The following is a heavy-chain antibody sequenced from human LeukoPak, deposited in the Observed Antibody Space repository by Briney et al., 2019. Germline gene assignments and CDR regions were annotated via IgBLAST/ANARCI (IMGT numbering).Heavy chain of an antibody. CDR2: IYSGGST. D-gene: IGHD3-22*01. CDR3: ARDLSSGYYPNYYYYYGMDV. V-gene: IGHV3-53*01. CDR1: GFTVSSNY. Sequence: GGSLRLSCAASGFTVSSNYMSWVRQAPGKGLEWVSVIYSGGSTYYADSVKGRFTISRDNSKNTLYLQMNSLRAEDTAVYYCARDLSSGYYPNYYYYYGMDVWGQGTTVTVSS. J-gene: IGHJ6*02.